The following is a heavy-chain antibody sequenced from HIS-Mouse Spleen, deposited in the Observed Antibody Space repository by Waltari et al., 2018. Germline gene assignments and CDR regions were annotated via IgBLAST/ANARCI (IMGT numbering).Heavy chain of an antibody. CDR2: IYYSGST. V-gene: IGHV4-39*07. D-gene: IGHD6-13*01. J-gene: IGHJ2*01. Sequence: LQLPESGPGLAKPSETLSLTCTVSGGSISRRSYYWGWIRQPPGQGLEWIGSIYYSGSTYYNPSLKSRVTISVDTSKNQFSLKLSSVTAADTAVYYCAREIPYSSSWYDWYFDLWGRGTLVTVSS. CDR1: GGSISRRSYY. CDR3: AREIPYSSSWYDWYFDL.